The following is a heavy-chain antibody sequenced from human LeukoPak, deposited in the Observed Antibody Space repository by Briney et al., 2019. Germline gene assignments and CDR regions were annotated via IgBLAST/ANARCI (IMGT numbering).Heavy chain of an antibody. D-gene: IGHD3-22*01. CDR3: AKDPGYYYDSSGSRN. J-gene: IGHJ4*02. Sequence: GGSLRLSCAASGFTFDDYTMHWVRQAPGKGLEWVSLISWDGGSTYYADSVKGRFTISRDNSKNSLYLQMNSLRTEDTALYYCAKDPGYYYDSSGSRNWGQGTLVTVSS. V-gene: IGHV3-43*01. CDR1: GFTFDDYT. CDR2: ISWDGGST.